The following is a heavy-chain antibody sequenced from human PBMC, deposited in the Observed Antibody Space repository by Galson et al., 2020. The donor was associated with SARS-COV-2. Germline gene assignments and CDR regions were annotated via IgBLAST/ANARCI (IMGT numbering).Heavy chain of an antibody. CDR3: ATLAGVPAANYYYYGMDV. CDR1: GFTFDDYA. V-gene: IGHV3-9*01. Sequence: GGSLRLSCAASGFTFDDYAMHWVRQAPGKGLEWVAGITRNSGSIGYADSVKGRFTISRDNANDSLYLQMNSLRAEDTALYYCATLAGVPAANYYYYGMDVWGQGTTVTVSS. J-gene: IGHJ6*02. CDR2: ITRNSGSI. D-gene: IGHD2-2*01.